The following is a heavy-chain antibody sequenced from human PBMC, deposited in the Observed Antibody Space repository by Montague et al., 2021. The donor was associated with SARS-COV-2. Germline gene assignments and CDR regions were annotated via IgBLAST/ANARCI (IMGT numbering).Heavy chain of an antibody. CDR3: AGKVLTVPADY. D-gene: IGHD4-11*01. CDR1: GVSITSTNW. CDR2: ISYGGIA. Sequence: SETLSLTCAVSGVSITSTNWWSLVRQPPGKGLEWIGEISYGGIATYNPSLKSQATISMDGSRNLFSLKLSSVTAADTAIYYCAGKVLTVPADYWGQGTLVTVS. J-gene: IGHJ4*02. V-gene: IGHV4-4*02.